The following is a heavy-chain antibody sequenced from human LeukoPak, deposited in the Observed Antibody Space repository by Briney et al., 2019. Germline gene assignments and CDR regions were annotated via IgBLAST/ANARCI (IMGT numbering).Heavy chain of an antibody. CDR1: GFTFSSYA. CDR3: AKGLEYSSSVFDY. V-gene: IGHV3-30-3*01. Sequence: GGSLRLSCAASGFTFSSYAMHWVRQAPGKGLEWVAVISYDGSNKYYADSVKGRFTISRDNSKNTLYLQMNSLRAEDTAVYYCAKGLEYSSSVFDYWGQGTLVTVSS. D-gene: IGHD6-6*01. CDR2: ISYDGSNK. J-gene: IGHJ4*02.